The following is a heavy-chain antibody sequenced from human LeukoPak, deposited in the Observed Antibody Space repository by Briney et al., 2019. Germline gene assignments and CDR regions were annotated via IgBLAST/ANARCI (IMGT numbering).Heavy chain of an antibody. Sequence: PGGSLRLSCAASGFTFSNYGIHWVRQAPGKGLEWVAVISYDGSNKYYADSVKGRFTISRDNSKNTLYLQMNSLRAEDTAVYYCAKVRSIYYGSGSYLDYWGQGTLVTVSS. J-gene: IGHJ4*02. D-gene: IGHD3-10*01. CDR3: AKVRSIYYGSGSYLDY. CDR2: ISYDGSNK. CDR1: GFTFSNYG. V-gene: IGHV3-30*18.